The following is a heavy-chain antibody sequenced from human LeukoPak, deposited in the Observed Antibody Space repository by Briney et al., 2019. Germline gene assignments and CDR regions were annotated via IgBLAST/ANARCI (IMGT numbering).Heavy chain of an antibody. CDR1: GGSLSTSSYY. CDR2: LYHTGST. D-gene: IGHD5-24*01. Sequence: SETLSLTCPVSGGSLSTSSYYWGWIRHPPATDLETIGSLYHTGSTYYNPSLKSRVNISVDTSKNQFSLKLNSVTAADTAVYYCARQADFALVEMATIMFDYWGQGTLVTVSS. CDR3: ARQADFALVEMATIMFDY. V-gene: IGHV4-39*01. J-gene: IGHJ4*02.